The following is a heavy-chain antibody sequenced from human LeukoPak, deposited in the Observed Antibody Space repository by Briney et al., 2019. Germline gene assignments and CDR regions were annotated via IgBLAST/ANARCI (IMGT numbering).Heavy chain of an antibody. CDR1: GGSISSYY. V-gene: IGHV4-59*01. Sequence: PSETLSLTCTVSGGSISSYYWSWTRQPPGKGLEWIGYIYYSGSTNYNPSLKSRVTISVDTSKNQFSLKLSSVPAADTAVYYCARTPFVWGQGTLVTVSS. CDR3: ARTPFV. J-gene: IGHJ4*02. CDR2: IYYSGST.